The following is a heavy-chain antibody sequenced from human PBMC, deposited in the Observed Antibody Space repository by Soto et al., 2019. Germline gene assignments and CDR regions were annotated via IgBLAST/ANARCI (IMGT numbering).Heavy chain of an antibody. CDR3: ARANCDGGSCLLSFDY. Sequence: ASVKVSCKASGGTFSSYTISWVRQAPGQGLEWMGRIIPILGIANYAQKFQGRVTITADKSTSTAYMELSSLRSEDTAVYYCARANCDGGSCLLSFDYWGQGTLVTVSS. J-gene: IGHJ4*02. V-gene: IGHV1-69*02. CDR2: IIPILGIA. D-gene: IGHD2-15*01. CDR1: GGTFSSYT.